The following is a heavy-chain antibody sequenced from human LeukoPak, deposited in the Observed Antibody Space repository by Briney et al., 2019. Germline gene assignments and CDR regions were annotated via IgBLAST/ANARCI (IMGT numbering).Heavy chain of an antibody. CDR3: VKESDEYSSSSSDY. CDR2: ISYTGNTK. Sequence: GRSLRLSCAASGFTFNNYGMQWVRQAPGKGLAWVAVISYTGNTKYYVDSVKGRFTISRDNSKNTLYLQMNSLRAEDTAVYYCVKESDEYSSSSSDYWGQGTLVTVSS. D-gene: IGHD6-6*01. V-gene: IGHV3-30*18. J-gene: IGHJ4*02. CDR1: GFTFNNYG.